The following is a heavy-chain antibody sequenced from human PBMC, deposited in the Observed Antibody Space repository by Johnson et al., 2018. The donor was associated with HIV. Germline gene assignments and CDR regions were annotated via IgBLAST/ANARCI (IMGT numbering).Heavy chain of an antibody. CDR1: GFTFDDYA. CDR3: AKSIVVVLAGNNDDAFDI. V-gene: IGHV3-9*01. J-gene: IGHJ3*02. CDR2: ISWNSGSI. D-gene: IGHD2-21*01. Sequence: VQLVESGGALVNPGGSLRLSCAASGFTFDDYAMHWVRQAPGKGLEWVSGISWNSGSIGYADSVKGRFTISRDNAKNSLYLQMNSLRAEDTAVYYCAKSIVVVLAGNNDDAFDIWGQGTMVTVSS.